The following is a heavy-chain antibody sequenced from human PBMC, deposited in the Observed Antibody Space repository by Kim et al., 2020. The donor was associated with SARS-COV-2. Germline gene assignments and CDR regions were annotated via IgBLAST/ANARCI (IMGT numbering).Heavy chain of an antibody. J-gene: IGHJ4*02. CDR3: AKDSRDGAGY. CDR2: K. D-gene: IGHD6-13*01. V-gene: IGHV3-23*01. Sequence: KDTEASVKGRFTIHRDNSRNTPYLQMNSLRAGETAVYYCAKDSRDGAGYWGQGTLVTVSS.